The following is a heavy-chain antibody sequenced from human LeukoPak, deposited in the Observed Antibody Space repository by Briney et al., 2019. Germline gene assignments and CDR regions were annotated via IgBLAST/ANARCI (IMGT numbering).Heavy chain of an antibody. Sequence: GGSLRLSCAAYGFTFSSYEMNWVRQAPGKGLEWVSYISSSGSTIYYADSVKGRFTISRDNAKNSLYLQMNSLRAEDTAVYYCASSGGEYSFWGQGTLVTVSS. D-gene: IGHD5-18*01. V-gene: IGHV3-48*03. CDR3: ASSGGEYSF. CDR1: GFTFSSYE. CDR2: ISSSGSTI. J-gene: IGHJ4*02.